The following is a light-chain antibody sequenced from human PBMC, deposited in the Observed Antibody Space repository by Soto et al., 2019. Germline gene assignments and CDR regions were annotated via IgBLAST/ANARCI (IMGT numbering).Light chain of an antibody. CDR2: DAS. V-gene: IGKV3D-11*01. J-gene: IGKJ4*01. CDR3: QQRSNWLT. CDR1: QGVSSY. Sequence: EIVLTQSPATLSLSPGERATFSCRASQGVSSYLASYQQKPGQAPRLLIYDASNRATGIPARFSGSGPGTDFTLTISILEPEDFAVYYCQQRSNWLTFGGGTKVEIK.